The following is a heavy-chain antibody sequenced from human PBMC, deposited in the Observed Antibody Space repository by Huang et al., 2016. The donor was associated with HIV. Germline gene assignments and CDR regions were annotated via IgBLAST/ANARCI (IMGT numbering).Heavy chain of an antibody. CDR2: VYDSGTT. CDR1: GDSVSSHY. D-gene: IGHD6-19*01. J-gene: IGHJ5*02. CDR3: VRDQGRLAVGGIDNWFDP. V-gene: IGHV4-59*02. Sequence: QVRLQEPGPGLVKPSETLSLCCTVSGDSVSSHYWGWIRHPPGKGLEWSGTVYDSGTTKYNPRLKSRITISVDTSKNGFSLNITSVSAADTAMYFCVRDQGRLAVGGIDNWFDPWGQGALVTVSS.